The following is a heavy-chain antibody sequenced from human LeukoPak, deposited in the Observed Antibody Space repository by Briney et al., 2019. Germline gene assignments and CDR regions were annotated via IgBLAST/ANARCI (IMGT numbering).Heavy chain of an antibody. D-gene: IGHD5-18*01. Sequence: SETLSLTCAVYGGSFSGYYWSWIRQPPGKGLEWIGEINHSGSTNYNPSLKSRVTISVDTSKNQFSLKLSSVTAADTAVYYCARGPRGYSHGFVIGGYYYGMDVWGQGTTVTVSS. V-gene: IGHV4-34*01. CDR3: ARGPRGYSHGFVIGGYYYGMDV. CDR1: GGSFSGYY. CDR2: INHSGST. J-gene: IGHJ6*02.